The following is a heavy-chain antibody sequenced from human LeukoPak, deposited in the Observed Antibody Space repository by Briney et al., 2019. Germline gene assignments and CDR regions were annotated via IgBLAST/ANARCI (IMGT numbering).Heavy chain of an antibody. CDR3: ARDNGDLGNYYYGMDV. CDR1: GFIVSSVY. CDR2: IYSTGDT. J-gene: IGHJ6*04. D-gene: IGHD4-17*01. Sequence: GGSLRLSCAASGFIVSSVYMSWVRQSPGKGLECVSIIYSTGDTYYADSVKGRFTISRDVSKNTVYLQMNSLRAEDTAVYYCARDNGDLGNYYYGMDVWGEGTTVTVSS. V-gene: IGHV3-66*03.